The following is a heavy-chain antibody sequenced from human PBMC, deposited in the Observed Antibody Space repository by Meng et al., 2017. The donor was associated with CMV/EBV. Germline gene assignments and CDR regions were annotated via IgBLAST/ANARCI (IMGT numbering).Heavy chain of an antibody. Sequence: GGSLRLSCKGSGYSFTSYWISWVRQMPGKGLEWMGRIDPSDSYTNYSPSFQGHVTISADKSISTAYLQWNSLKASDTAMYYCARHLRRDYGRFGFDYWGQGTLVTVSS. CDR2: IDPSDSYT. CDR1: GYSFTSYW. D-gene: IGHD4-17*01. J-gene: IGHJ4*02. CDR3: ARHLRRDYGRFGFDY. V-gene: IGHV5-10-1*01.